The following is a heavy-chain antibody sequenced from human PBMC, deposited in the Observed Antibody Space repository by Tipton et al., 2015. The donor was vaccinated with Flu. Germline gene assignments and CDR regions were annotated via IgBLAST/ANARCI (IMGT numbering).Heavy chain of an antibody. V-gene: IGHV3-7*03. CDR3: AKVIPEIVSGLDY. CDR1: GFSFSNYW. Sequence: SLRLSCAVSGFSFSNYWMSWVRQAPGKGLEWVANLNQDGGERYYVDSVKGRFTISRDNAENSLYLQMNSLRAEDTAIYYCAKVIPEIVSGLDYWGQGTLVTVSS. D-gene: IGHD5/OR15-5a*01. CDR2: LNQDGGER. J-gene: IGHJ4*02.